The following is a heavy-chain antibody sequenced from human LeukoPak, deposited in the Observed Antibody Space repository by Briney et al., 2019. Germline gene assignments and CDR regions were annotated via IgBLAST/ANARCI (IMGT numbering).Heavy chain of an antibody. CDR2: IIPILGMA. Sequence: SVKVSCKASGGTFSSYAISWVRQAPGQGLEWMGRIIPILGMANYAQKFQGRVTITADKSTSTAYMELSSLRSEDTAVYYCAREGERGIFDYWGQGTLVTVSS. CDR3: AREGERGIFDY. J-gene: IGHJ4*02. D-gene: IGHD2-21*01. V-gene: IGHV1-69*04. CDR1: GGTFSSYA.